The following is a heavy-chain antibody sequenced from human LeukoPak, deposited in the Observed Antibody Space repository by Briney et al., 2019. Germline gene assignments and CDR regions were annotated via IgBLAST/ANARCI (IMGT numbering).Heavy chain of an antibody. CDR1: GDSFSRYV. CDR2: IIAAFDKA. Sequence: ASVKVSYTVSGDSFSRYVISWVRQAPGQGPEWMGGIIAAFDKANYAQKFRGRVTISADKSTSTAHLEVDSLTSGDTAIYYCARDSQRGAQRGFQYWGQGTLVTVSS. V-gene: IGHV1-69*06. D-gene: IGHD1-26*01. CDR3: ARDSQRGAQRGFQY. J-gene: IGHJ1*01.